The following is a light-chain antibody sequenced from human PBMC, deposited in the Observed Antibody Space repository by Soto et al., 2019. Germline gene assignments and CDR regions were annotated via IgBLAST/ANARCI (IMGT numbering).Light chain of an antibody. J-gene: IGKJ4*01. V-gene: IGKV3-11*01. CDR1: QSVSSY. Sequence: ELVLTQSPATLSLSPGEIATLSCSASQSVSSYLAWYQQKPGQAPRLLIYDASNRATGIPARFSGSGSGTDFTLPISSLEPEDFAVYYCQQRSNWPLTFGGGTKVEIK. CDR3: QQRSNWPLT. CDR2: DAS.